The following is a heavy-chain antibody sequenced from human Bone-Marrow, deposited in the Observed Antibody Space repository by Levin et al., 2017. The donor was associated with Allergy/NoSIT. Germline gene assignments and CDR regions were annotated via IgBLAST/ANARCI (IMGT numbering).Heavy chain of an antibody. CDR3: ARAGGSGPIGHYYGLDV. Sequence: KRGESLKISCKASGYSFTNYEINWVRQVPGQGPEWLGWINPKLGTTGYAQNLQVRVSMTSNISINTAYLELSSLRFDDTALYYCARAGGSGPIGHYYGLDVWGQGTTVAVSS. J-gene: IGHJ6*02. CDR1: GYSFTNYE. CDR2: INPKLGTT. D-gene: IGHD3-10*01. V-gene: IGHV1-8*01.